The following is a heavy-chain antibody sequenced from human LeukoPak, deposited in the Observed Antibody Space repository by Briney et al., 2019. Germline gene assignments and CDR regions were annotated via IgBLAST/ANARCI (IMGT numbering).Heavy chain of an antibody. V-gene: IGHV3-23*01. CDR3: AKGSGNYFFEY. D-gene: IGHD3-22*01. Sequence: GSLRLSCAASGFTFSSYGMSRVRQAPGEGLEWVSVISGSGGTTYYADSVKGRFTISRDNSKNTVHLQMNSLRAEDTAVYYCAKGSGNYFFEYWGQGTLVTVSS. CDR1: GFTFSSYG. CDR2: ISGSGGTT. J-gene: IGHJ4*02.